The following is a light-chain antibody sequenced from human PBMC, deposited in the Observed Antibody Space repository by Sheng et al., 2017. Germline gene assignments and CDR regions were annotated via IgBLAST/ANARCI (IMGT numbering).Light chain of an antibody. CDR3: GTWDSSLSLWV. CDR2: QST. CDR1: NSNIGNNY. V-gene: IGLV1-51*01. Sequence: QSVLTQPPSVSAAPGQRVTISCSGSNSNIGNNYVSWFQQLPGTAPKLYIYQSTKRPSGIPDRFSGSKSGTSATLGITGLQTGDEADYYCGTWDSSLSLWVFGGGTKLTVL. J-gene: IGLJ3*02.